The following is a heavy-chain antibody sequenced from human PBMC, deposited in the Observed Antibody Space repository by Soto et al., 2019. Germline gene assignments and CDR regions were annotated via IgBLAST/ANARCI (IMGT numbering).Heavy chain of an antibody. V-gene: IGHV3-23*01. J-gene: IGHJ4*02. CDR1: GFTFSSYA. CDR2: ISGSGGST. Sequence: GGSLRLSCAASGFTFSSYAMSWVRQAPGKGLEWVSAISGSGGSTYYADSVKGRFTISRDNSKNTLYLQMNSLRAEDTAVYYFAKVFQYYYDSTGFSTIDYWGRGNLVTVSS. D-gene: IGHD3-22*01. CDR3: AKVFQYYYDSTGFSTIDY.